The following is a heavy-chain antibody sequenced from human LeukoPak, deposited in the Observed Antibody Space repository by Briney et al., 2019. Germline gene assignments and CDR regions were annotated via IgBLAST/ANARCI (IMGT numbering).Heavy chain of an antibody. V-gene: IGHV1-69*05. CDR2: MIPIFGTA. J-gene: IGHJ4*02. CDR3: ARDLEDSGSY. D-gene: IGHD1-26*01. CDR1: GGTFSSYA. Sequence: APVKVSCKASGGTFSSYAISWVRQAPGQGLEWMGGMIPIFGTANYAQKFQGRVTMTRDTSTSTVYMELSSLRSEDTAVYYCARDLEDSGSYWGQGTLVTVSS.